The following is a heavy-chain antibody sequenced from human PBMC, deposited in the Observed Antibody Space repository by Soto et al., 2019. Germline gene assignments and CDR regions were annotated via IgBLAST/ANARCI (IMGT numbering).Heavy chain of an antibody. V-gene: IGHV1-24*01. Sequence: GASVKVSCKVSGYTLTELSMHWVRQAPGKGLEWMGGFDPEDGETIYAQKFQGRVTMTEDTSTNTAYMELSSLRSEDTAVYYCARGVGRPVATIYYYYYYMDVWGKGTTVTVSS. D-gene: IGHD5-12*01. CDR2: FDPEDGET. J-gene: IGHJ6*03. CDR3: ARGVGRPVATIYYYYYYMDV. CDR1: GYTLTELS.